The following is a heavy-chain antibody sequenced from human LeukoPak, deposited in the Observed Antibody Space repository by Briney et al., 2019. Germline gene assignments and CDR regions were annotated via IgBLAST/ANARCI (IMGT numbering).Heavy chain of an antibody. Sequence: SETLSLTCAVYGGSFSGYYWSWTRQPPGKGLEWIGEINHSGSTNYNPSLKSRVTISVDTSKNQFSLKLSSVTAADTAVYYCARGPLRYYDSSGYWYFDLWGRGTLVTVSS. D-gene: IGHD3-22*01. V-gene: IGHV4-34*01. CDR1: GGSFSGYY. CDR3: ARGPLRYYDSSGYWYFDL. J-gene: IGHJ2*01. CDR2: INHSGST.